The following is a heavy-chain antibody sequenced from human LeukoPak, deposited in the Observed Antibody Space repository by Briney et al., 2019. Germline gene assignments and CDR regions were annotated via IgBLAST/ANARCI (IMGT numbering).Heavy chain of an antibody. Sequence: TGGSLRLSCAASGFTVSSNYMSWVRQAPGKGLEWVSVIYSGGSTYYADSVKGRFTISRDNSKNTLYLQMNSLRAEDTAVYYCARDLLWGSYGSGGYWGQGTLVTVSS. CDR3: ARDLLWGSYGSGGY. D-gene: IGHD3-10*01. CDR1: GFTVSSNY. V-gene: IGHV3-53*01. CDR2: IYSGGST. J-gene: IGHJ4*02.